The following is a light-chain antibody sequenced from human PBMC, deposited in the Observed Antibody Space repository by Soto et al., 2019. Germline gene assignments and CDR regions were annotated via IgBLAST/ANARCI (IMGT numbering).Light chain of an antibody. CDR3: CSYTRTSNHYF. CDR2: EVR. CDR1: SSDIGGYDY. Sequence: QSVLTQPASVSGSPGQSITISCTGTSSDIGGYDYVSWYQQRPGKAPKLMIYEVRYRPSGVSNRFSGSKSGNTASLTISGLQAEDDAVYYCCSYTRTSNHYFFGSGTKVTGL. J-gene: IGLJ1*01. V-gene: IGLV2-14*01.